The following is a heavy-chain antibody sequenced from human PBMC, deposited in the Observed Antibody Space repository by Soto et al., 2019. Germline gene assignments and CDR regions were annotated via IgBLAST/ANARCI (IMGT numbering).Heavy chain of an antibody. CDR1: GFTFDDYA. CDR2: ISWNSDSI. V-gene: IGHV3-9*01. D-gene: IGHD3-10*01. Sequence: LRLSCAASGFTFDDYAMHWVRQAPGKGLEWVSGISWNSDSIGYADSVKGRFTISRDNAKNSLYLQMNSLRAEDTALYYCAKARGAYYYYGMDVWGQGTTVTVSS. CDR3: AKARGAYYYYGMDV. J-gene: IGHJ6*02.